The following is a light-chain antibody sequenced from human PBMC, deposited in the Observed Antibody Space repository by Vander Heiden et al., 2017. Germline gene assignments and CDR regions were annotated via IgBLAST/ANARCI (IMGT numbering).Light chain of an antibody. CDR3: HQTYSSHS. CDR2: DTS. CDR1: QTIRRH. Sequence: DIQMTQSPSSLAASVGDRVAITCRASQTIRRHLNWYQQKPGKAPKLLIFDTSRLQSGVPSRFSDSWSGTDFTLIISSLQPEDFATYYCHQTYSSHSFGPGTRVDV. J-gene: IGKJ3*01. V-gene: IGKV1-39*01.